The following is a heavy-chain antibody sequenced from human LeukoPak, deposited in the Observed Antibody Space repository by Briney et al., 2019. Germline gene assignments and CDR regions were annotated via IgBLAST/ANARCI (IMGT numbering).Heavy chain of an antibody. CDR2: IIPIFATA. CDR3: ASPGYSSGTYSDY. J-gene: IGHJ4*02. CDR1: AATFSSYA. D-gene: IGHD6-19*01. Sequence: SGKAASKAYAATFSSYAISWERQAPGQGLEWMGAIIPIFATANYAQKFQGRVTITADESTSTAYIEQSSLSSEDTAVYYCASPGYSSGTYSDYWGQGTLVTVSS. V-gene: IGHV1-69*01.